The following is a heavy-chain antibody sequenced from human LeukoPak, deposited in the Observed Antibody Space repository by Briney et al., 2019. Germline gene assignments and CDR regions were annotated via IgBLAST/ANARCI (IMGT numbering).Heavy chain of an antibody. V-gene: IGHV1-24*01. Sequence: ASVNVSCTVSTYTLTELSIHWVRQAPGKGLEWMGGFDPEHGETIYAQKFQGRVIMTEDTSTDTAYMELSGLRSEDTAVYYCATGRLYYDRRGYYENDAFDLWGHGTRVTVTS. D-gene: IGHD3-22*01. CDR3: ATGRLYYDRRGYYENDAFDL. CDR2: FDPEHGET. J-gene: IGHJ3*01. CDR1: TYTLTELS.